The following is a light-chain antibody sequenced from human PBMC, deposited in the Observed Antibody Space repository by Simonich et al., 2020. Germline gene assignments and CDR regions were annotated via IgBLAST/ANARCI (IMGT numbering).Light chain of an antibody. CDR2: EDN. CDR3: QSYDSSNHWV. J-gene: IGLJ3*02. CDR1: SGSIASNY. V-gene: IGLV6-57*03. Sequence: NFMLTQPHSVSESPGKKVTISCTRSSGSIASNYVQWYQQRPGRAPTTVIYEDNQRPSWVPDRFSGSIDSSSNSASLTISGLKTEDEADYYCQSYDSSNHWVFGGGTKLTVL.